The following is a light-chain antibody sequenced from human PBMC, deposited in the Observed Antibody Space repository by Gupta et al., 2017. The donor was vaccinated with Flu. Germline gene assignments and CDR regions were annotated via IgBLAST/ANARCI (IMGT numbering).Light chain of an antibody. V-gene: IGKV3-20*01. Sequence: ERATLSCRASKSVSSNYLAWYQQKPGQAPRLLIYGASSRASGIPDRFSGSGSGTDFTLTISRLEPEDFAVYYCQQYGSSPYTFGQGTKLEIK. CDR3: QQYGSSPYT. J-gene: IGKJ2*01. CDR2: GAS. CDR1: KSVSSNY.